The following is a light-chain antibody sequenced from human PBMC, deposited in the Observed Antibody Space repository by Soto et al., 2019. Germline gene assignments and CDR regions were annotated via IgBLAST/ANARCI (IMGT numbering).Light chain of an antibody. Sequence: QSVLTQPPSASGAPGQSVTISCTGSSSDVGGYNYGSWYQQHPGKAPKRMIYDVIKRPSGVPDRFSGSKSGDTASLTVSGLQAEDEADYYCSSYAGSTNVVFGAGTKRTVL. CDR1: SSDVGGYNY. J-gene: IGLJ2*01. V-gene: IGLV2-8*01. CDR3: SSYAGSTNVV. CDR2: DVI.